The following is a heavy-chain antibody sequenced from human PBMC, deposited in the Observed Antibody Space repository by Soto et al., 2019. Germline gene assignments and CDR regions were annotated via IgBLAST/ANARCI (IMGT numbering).Heavy chain of an antibody. D-gene: IGHD2-8*01. Sequence: PSETLSLTCTVSGGSISSSSYYWGWIRQPTGKGLEWIGNIYYSGSTYYNPSLKSRVTIPVDTSKNQFSLKLSSVTAADTAVYYCAKGHGVSSHYYYYGMDVWGQGTTVTVSS. V-gene: IGHV4-39*07. CDR1: GGSISSSSYY. CDR3: AKGHGVSSHYYYYGMDV. J-gene: IGHJ6*02. CDR2: IYYSGST.